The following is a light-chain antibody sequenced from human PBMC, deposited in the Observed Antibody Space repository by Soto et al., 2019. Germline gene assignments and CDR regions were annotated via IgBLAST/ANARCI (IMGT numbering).Light chain of an antibody. CDR2: WAS. CDR3: QQYYTTPPWT. J-gene: IGKJ1*01. CDR1: QNILYSSNNKNY. Sequence: DIVMTQSPDSLAVSLGERATINCKSSQNILYSSNNKNYLAWYQQKPGQPPKLLIYWASTRESGVPDRFRGSGSGTDFTLTISSLQAEDVAIYYCQQYYTTPPWTFGQGTKVEVK. V-gene: IGKV4-1*01.